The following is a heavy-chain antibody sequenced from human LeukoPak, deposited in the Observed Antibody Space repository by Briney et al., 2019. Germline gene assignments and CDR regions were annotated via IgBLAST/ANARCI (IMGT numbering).Heavy chain of an antibody. CDR2: IYYSGST. J-gene: IGHJ4*02. Sequence: SETLSLTCTVSGGSISTYYWSWIRQPPGKGLEWIGYIYYSGSTNYNPSLESRITISVDTSKNQFSLKLTSVTPADTAVYYCAREANYYGSGSYFEGTFDYWGQGSLVTVPS. D-gene: IGHD3-10*01. V-gene: IGHV4-59*01. CDR1: GGSISTYY. CDR3: AREANYYGSGSYFEGTFDY.